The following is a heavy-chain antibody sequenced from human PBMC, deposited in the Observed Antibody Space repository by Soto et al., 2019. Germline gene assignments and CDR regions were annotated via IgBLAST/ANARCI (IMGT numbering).Heavy chain of an antibody. V-gene: IGHV3-64*01. CDR1: GFTFSSYA. CDR3: ARDGYDLAYYFDY. D-gene: IGHD5-12*01. CDR2: ISSNGGST. Sequence: GGSLRLSCAASGFTFSSYAMHWVRQAPGKGLEYVSAISSNGGSTYYANSVKGRFTISRDNSKNTLYLQMGSLRAEDMAVYYCARDGYDLAYYFDYWGQGTLVTVSS. J-gene: IGHJ4*02.